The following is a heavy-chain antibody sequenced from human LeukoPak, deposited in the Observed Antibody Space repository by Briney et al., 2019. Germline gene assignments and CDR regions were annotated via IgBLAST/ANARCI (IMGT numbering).Heavy chain of an antibody. CDR1: GFTFSTYS. Sequence: PGGSLILSCAASGFTFSTYSMNWVRQAPGKGLDWVSSISGSSSYIYYADSVKGRFTISRDNAKNSLYLQMNSLRAEDTAVYYCARVLKPRELLGTDLDYWGQGTLVTVSS. CDR3: ARVLKPRELLGTDLDY. J-gene: IGHJ4*02. V-gene: IGHV3-21*01. CDR2: ISGSSSYI. D-gene: IGHD1-26*01.